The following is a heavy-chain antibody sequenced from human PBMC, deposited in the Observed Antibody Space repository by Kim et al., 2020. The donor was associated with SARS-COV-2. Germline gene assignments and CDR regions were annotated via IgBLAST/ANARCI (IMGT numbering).Heavy chain of an antibody. CDR2: IYSGGST. CDR3: ARDRGYSGGWNGMDV. V-gene: IGHV3-53*01. CDR1: GFTVSSNY. J-gene: IGHJ6*02. D-gene: IGHD6-19*01. Sequence: GGSLRLSCAASGFTVSSNYMSWVRQAPGKGLEWVSLIYSGGSTYYADSVKGRFTISRDNSKNTLYLQMNSLRAEDTAVYYCARDRGYSGGWNGMDVWGQGTTVTVSS.